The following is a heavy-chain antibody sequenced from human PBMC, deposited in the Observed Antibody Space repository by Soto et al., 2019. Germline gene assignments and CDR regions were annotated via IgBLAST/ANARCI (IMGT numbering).Heavy chain of an antibody. CDR3: ARAKNFYCGGDCPYFDY. V-gene: IGHV4-59*01. CDR1: GGSISSYY. CDR2: IFYSRKT. J-gene: IGHJ4*02. D-gene: IGHD2-21*02. Sequence: QVQLQESGPGLVKPSETLSLTFTVSGGSISSYYWSWIRQHPGKGLEWLGYIFYSRKTNYNPSLTSRLTMSVDTSTSQFSLRLTSVTAAYTAVYYCARAKNFYCGGDCPYFDYWGQGTPVTVSS.